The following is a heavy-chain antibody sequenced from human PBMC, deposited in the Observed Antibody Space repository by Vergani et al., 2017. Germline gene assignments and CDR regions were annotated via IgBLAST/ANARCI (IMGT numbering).Heavy chain of an antibody. Sequence: QVQLQQWGAGLLKPSETLSLTCAVYGGSFSGYYWSWIRQPPGKGLEWIGEINHSGSTNYNPSLKSRVTISVDTSKNQFSLKLSSVTAADTAVYYCARTPAAINYYYYYMDVWGKGTTVTVSS. CDR3: ARTPAAINYYYYYMDV. CDR1: GGSFSGYY. D-gene: IGHD2-2*02. J-gene: IGHJ6*03. CDR2: INHSGST. V-gene: IGHV4-34*01.